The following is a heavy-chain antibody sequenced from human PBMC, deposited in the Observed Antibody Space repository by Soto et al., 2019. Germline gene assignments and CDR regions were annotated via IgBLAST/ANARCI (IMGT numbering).Heavy chain of an antibody. D-gene: IGHD3-22*01. CDR1: GYTFTTYG. Sequence: QVQLVQSGAEVKKPGASVKVSCKASGYTFTTYGISWVRQAPGQGLEWMGWISGYNGNTNNAQKLQGRVTMTTDTSTRTAYMELRSLRSDDTAVYYCARDGNYYDSSGYASYYGMDVWGQGTTVTVSS. J-gene: IGHJ6*02. CDR2: ISGYNGNT. CDR3: ARDGNYYDSSGYASYYGMDV. V-gene: IGHV1-18*01.